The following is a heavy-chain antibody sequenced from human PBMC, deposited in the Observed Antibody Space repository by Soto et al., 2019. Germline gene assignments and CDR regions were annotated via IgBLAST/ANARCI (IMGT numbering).Heavy chain of an antibody. V-gene: IGHV4-59*01. CDR2: IYYSGST. Sequence: SETLSLTCTVSGGSISSYYWSWIRQPPGKGLEWIGYIYYSGSTNYNPSLKSRVTISVDTSKNQFSLKLSSVTAADTAVYYCARDQEDYDILTGHTRWFDPWGQGTLVTVSS. D-gene: IGHD3-9*01. CDR3: ARDQEDYDILTGHTRWFDP. J-gene: IGHJ5*02. CDR1: GGSISSYY.